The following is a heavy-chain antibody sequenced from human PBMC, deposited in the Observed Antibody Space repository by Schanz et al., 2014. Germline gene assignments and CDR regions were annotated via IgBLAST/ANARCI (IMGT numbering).Heavy chain of an antibody. CDR1: GYTFNNHG. J-gene: IGHJ4*02. Sequence: QVQLVQSGAEVKKPGASVKVSCKASGYTFNNHGISWVRQAPGQGLEWMGIINPSGGSTSYAQKFQGRVTMTRDTSTSTVYMELSSLRSEDTAVYYCARDGEAAADCDYWGQGTLVTVSS. D-gene: IGHD6-13*01. CDR3: ARDGEAAADCDY. V-gene: IGHV1-46*02. CDR2: INPSGGST.